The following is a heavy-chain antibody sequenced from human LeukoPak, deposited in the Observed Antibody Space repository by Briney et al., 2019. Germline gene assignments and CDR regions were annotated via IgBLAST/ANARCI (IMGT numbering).Heavy chain of an antibody. V-gene: IGHV3-23*01. CDR1: GFTFSSYG. J-gene: IGHJ4*02. CDR2: ISGSGGST. CDR3: AKDKRTSVAEICFDY. Sequence: PGGSLRLSCAASGFTFSSYGMSWVRQAPGKGLEWVSAISGSGGSTYYADSVKGRFTISRDNSKNTLYLQMNSLRAEDTAVYYCAKDKRTSVAEICFDYWGQGTLVTVSS. D-gene: IGHD6-19*01.